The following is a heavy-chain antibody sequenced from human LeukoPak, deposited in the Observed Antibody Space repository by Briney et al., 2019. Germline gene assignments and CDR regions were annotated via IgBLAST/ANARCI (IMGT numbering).Heavy chain of an antibody. J-gene: IGHJ4*02. CDR2: INQDGSER. D-gene: IGHD6-19*01. CDR1: GFTFSSNW. V-gene: IGHV3-7*01. CDR3: ATHSDWRFDY. Sequence: GGSLRLSCAASGFTFSSNWMSWVRQAPGKGLEWVANINQDGSERNYVDSVKGRFTISRDNAKSSVFLQMNSLGAEDTAVYYCATHSDWRFDYWGQGTLVSVSS.